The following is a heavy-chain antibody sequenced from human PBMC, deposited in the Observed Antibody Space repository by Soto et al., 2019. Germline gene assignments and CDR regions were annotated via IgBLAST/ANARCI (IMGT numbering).Heavy chain of an antibody. CDR3: VRVVRGAESPYNRFTP. CDR2: IKQDGSAE. Sequence: PGGSLRLSCATSGFTFTTYYMSWVRQAPGKGLEWVANIKQDGSAETYVDSVKGRFTISRDNAKNSLYRQMNSLRVEDTAVYYCVRVVRGAESPYNRFTPGAREPWSPSPQ. V-gene: IGHV3-7*01. J-gene: IGHJ5*02. CDR1: GFTFTTYY.